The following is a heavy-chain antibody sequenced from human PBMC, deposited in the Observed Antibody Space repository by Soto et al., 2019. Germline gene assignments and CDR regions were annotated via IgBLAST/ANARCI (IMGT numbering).Heavy chain of an antibody. CDR1: GFTFSSYA. CDR2: ISGSGGST. D-gene: IGHD6-19*01. V-gene: IGHV3-23*01. J-gene: IGHJ3*02. CDR3: ARAQWLADDAFDI. Sequence: PGGSLRLSCAASGFTFSSYAMSWVRQAPGKGLEWVSAISGSGGSTYYADSVKGRFTIPRDNSKNTLYLQMNSLRAEDTAVYYCARAQWLADDAFDIWGHGTMVTVSS.